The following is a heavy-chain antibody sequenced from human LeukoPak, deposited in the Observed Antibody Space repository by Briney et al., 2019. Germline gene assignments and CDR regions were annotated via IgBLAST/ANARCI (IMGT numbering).Heavy chain of an antibody. CDR3: ARDNPTVTLDY. V-gene: IGHV3-21*01. Sequence: GGSPRLSCAASGFTFSSYSMNWVRQAPGKGLEWVSSISSSSSYIYYADSVKGRFTISRDNAKNSLYLQMNSLRAEDTAVYYCARDNPTVTLDYWGQGTLVTVSS. D-gene: IGHD4-11*01. CDR2: ISSSSSYI. J-gene: IGHJ4*02. CDR1: GFTFSSYS.